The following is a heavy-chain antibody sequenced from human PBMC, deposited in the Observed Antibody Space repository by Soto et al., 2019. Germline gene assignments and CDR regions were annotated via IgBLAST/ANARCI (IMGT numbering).Heavy chain of an antibody. CDR1: GDSISNLDYF. D-gene: IGHD7-27*01. V-gene: IGHV4-30-4*01. CDR2: IYKSATT. J-gene: IGHJ5*01. Sequence: PSETLSLTCSVSGDSISNLDYFWAWIRQPPGQALEYIGYIYKSATTYYNPSFESRVAISVDTSKSQCSLNVTSVTAADTAVYFCARGRYCLTGRCFPNWFDSWGQGALVTVS. CDR3: ARGRYCLTGRCFPNWFDS.